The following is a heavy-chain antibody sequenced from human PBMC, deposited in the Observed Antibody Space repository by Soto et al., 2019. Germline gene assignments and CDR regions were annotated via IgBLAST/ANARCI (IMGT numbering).Heavy chain of an antibody. J-gene: IGHJ3*02. CDR3: ARVRLYCSGGSCSKPSALDAFDI. CDR2: IKQDGSEK. CDR1: GFTFSSYW. Sequence: GSLRLSCAASGFTFSSYWMSWVRQAPGKGLEWVANIKQDGSEKYYVDSVKGRFTISRDNAKNSLYLQMNSLRAEDTAVYYCARVRLYCSGGSCSKPSALDAFDIWGQGTMVTV. V-gene: IGHV3-7*01. D-gene: IGHD2-15*01.